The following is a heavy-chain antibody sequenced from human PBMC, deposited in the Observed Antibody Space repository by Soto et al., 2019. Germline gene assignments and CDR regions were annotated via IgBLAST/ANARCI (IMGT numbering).Heavy chain of an antibody. J-gene: IGHJ1*01. D-gene: IGHD3-10*01. CDR2: MNPNSGNT. CDR3: VYGSGSLVTPAEYFQH. V-gene: IGHV1-8*01. CDR1: GYALTSYD. Sequence: VKVSCKASGYALTSYDINWVRQATGQGLEWMGWMNPNSGNTGYAQKFQGRVTMTRNTSISTAYMELSSLRSEDTAVYYCVYGSGSLVTPAEYFQHWGQGTLVTVSS.